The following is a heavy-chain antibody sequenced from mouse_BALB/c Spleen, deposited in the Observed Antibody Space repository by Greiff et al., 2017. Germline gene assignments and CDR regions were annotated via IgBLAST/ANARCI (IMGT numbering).Heavy chain of an antibody. CDR3: ASYGNFSDE. J-gene: IGHJ2*01. Sequence: EVQLQQSGPELVKPGASVKISCKASGYSFTGYYMHWVKQSHVKSLEWIGRINPYNGATSYNQNFKDKASLTVDKSSSTAYMELHSLTSEDSAVYYCASYGNFSDEWGQGTTLTVSS. CDR1: GYSFTGYY. CDR2: INPYNGAT. D-gene: IGHD2-1*01. V-gene: IGHV1-26*01.